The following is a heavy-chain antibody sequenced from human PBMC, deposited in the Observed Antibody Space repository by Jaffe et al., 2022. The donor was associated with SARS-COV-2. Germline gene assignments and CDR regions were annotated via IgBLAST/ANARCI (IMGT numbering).Heavy chain of an antibody. V-gene: IGHV3-30*04. J-gene: IGHJ4*02. CDR2: ISYDGSHI. CDR1: GFTFSSYA. Sequence: QVQLVESAGGVVQPGRSLRLSCAASGFTFSSYAMHWVRQAPGKGLEWVSLISYDGSHIYYADSVKGRFTISRDNSKNTLYLQMNSLRAEDTAVYYCARDEEGYEYTYGSWGVLDYWGQGTLVTVSS. CDR3: ARDEEGYEYTYGSWGVLDY. D-gene: IGHD5-18*01.